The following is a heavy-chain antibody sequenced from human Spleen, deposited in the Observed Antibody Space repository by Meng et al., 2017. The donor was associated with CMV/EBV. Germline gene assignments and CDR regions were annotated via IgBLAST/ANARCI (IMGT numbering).Heavy chain of an antibody. CDR2: ISGSGGRT. CDR3: AKDLRGYSNDY. V-gene: IGHV3-23*01. J-gene: IGHJ4*02. Sequence: GESLKISCAASGFTFSSYAMSWVRQAPGKGLEWVSAISGSGGRTYYADSVKGRFTISRDNSKNTLYLQMNSLRAEETAVYYCAKDLRGYSNDYWGQGTLVTVSS. CDR1: GFTFSSYA. D-gene: IGHD4-11*01.